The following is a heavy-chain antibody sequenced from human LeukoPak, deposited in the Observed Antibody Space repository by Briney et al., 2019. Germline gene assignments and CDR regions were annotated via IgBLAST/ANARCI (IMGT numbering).Heavy chain of an antibody. CDR1: GFTFSSYS. CDR2: ISSSSSYI. CDR3: ARAPIAVAFDY. Sequence: VGFLRVSFAASGFTFSSYSMNEVGQAAGYCLPWVSSISSSSSYIYYADSVKGRFTISRDNAKNSLYLQMNSLRAEDTAVYYCARAPIAVAFDYWGQGTLVTVSS. J-gene: IGHJ4*02. V-gene: IGHV3-21*01. D-gene: IGHD6-19*01.